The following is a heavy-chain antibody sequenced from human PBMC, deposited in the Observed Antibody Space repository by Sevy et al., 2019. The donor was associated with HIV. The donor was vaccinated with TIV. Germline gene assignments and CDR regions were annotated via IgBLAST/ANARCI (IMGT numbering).Heavy chain of an antibody. V-gene: IGHV1-2*02. CDR1: GYTFTGYY. CDR3: AVSAAASYYYYMDV. D-gene: IGHD6-13*01. CDR2: INPNSGGT. J-gene: IGHJ6*03. Sequence: ASVKVSCKASGYTFTGYYMHWVRQAPGQGLEWMGWINPNSGGTNYAQKFQGRVTMTRDTSISTAYMGLGRLRSDDTAVYYCAVSAAASYYYYMDVWGKGTTVTVSS.